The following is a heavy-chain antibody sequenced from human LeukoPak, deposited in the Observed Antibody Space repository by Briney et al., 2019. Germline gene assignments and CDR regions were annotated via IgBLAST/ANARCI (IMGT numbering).Heavy chain of an antibody. J-gene: IGHJ4*02. V-gene: IGHV3-7*03. D-gene: IGHD1-26*01. CDR1: GFNFNNYW. Sequence: GGSLRLSCAASGFNFNNYWMSWLRQAPGKGLEWVANIKDDGSEEYYVDSVKGRFTIVRDNAYNSLYLQMNSLRVEDTAIYFRARFTRRYSGDYWGQGTLVSVSS. CDR2: IKDDGSEE. CDR3: ARFTRRYSGDY.